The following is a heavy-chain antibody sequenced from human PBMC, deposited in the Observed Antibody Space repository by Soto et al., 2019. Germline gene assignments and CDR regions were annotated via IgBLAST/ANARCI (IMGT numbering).Heavy chain of an antibody. D-gene: IGHD5-18*01. CDR2: ISYSGTA. J-gene: IGHJ5*02. CDR1: GGSISSYY. V-gene: IGHV4-30-4*01. Sequence: SETLSLTCTVSGGSISSYYWIWIRQPPGEGLEWIGFISYSGTASYGPSLKSRVAISLDTSKNQFSLSLSSVTAADTAVYYCARGRGYSYGLDPWGQGTLVTVSS. CDR3: ARGRGYSYGLDP.